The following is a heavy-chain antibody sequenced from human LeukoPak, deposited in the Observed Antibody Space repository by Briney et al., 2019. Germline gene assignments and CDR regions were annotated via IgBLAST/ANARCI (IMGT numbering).Heavy chain of an antibody. CDR1: GFTFSSYA. CDR3: AKHLVVVTASPFDY. D-gene: IGHD2-21*02. V-gene: IGHV3-23*01. CDR2: ISGSGGST. J-gene: IGHJ4*02. Sequence: GGSLRLSCAASGFTFSSYAMSWVRQAPGKGLEWASTISGSGGSTYYADSVKGRFTISRDNSKNTLYLQMNSLRAEDTAVYYCAKHLVVVTASPFDYWGQGTLVTVSS.